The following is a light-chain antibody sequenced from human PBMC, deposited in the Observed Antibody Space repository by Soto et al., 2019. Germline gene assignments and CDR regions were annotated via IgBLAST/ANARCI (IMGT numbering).Light chain of an antibody. Sequence: DVQMTQSPSSLSASLGDGVTNTYLASHDIRNYLNWYQQERGLGPKVLIHDASRLQRGVASRFSGSGSGTDFTFTINSLQPEDIATYYCQQYDNPPVTFGGGTKVDIK. CDR3: QQYDNPPVT. CDR1: HDIRNY. J-gene: IGKJ4*01. CDR2: DAS. V-gene: IGKV1-33*01.